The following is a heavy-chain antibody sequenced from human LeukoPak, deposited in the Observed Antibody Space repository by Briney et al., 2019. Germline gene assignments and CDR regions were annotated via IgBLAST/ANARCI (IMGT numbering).Heavy chain of an antibody. J-gene: IGHJ4*02. CDR1: GFTFSDHY. V-gene: IGHV3-72*01. CDR3: ARDNGGSGTFLDY. CDR2: TRNKANSYTT. D-gene: IGHD3-10*01. Sequence: GGSLRLSCAASGFTFSDHYMDWVRQAPGKGLEWVGRTRNKANSYTTEYAASVKGRFTISRDDSKNSLYLQMNTLKTEDTAVYYCARDNGGSGTFLDYWGEGSLVSVCS.